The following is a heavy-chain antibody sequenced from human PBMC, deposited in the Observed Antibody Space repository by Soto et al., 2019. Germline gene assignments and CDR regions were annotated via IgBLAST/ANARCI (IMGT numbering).Heavy chain of an antibody. Sequence: QVQLVQSGAEVKKPGASVKVSCKASGYTFTGYYMHWVRQAPGQGLEWMGWINPNSGGTNSAQKVQGRVTMTRDTSISTAYMELSRLRSDDTAVYYCARVDRAGGMDVWGQGTTVTVSS. J-gene: IGHJ6*02. CDR3: ARVDRAGGMDV. CDR1: GYTFTGYY. V-gene: IGHV1-2*02. CDR2: INPNSGGT. D-gene: IGHD2-2*03.